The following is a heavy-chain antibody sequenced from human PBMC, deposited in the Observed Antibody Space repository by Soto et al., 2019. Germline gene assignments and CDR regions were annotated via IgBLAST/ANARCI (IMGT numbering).Heavy chain of an antibody. CDR1: GFTFSSYA. J-gene: IGHJ4*02. CDR2: ISGSGGST. D-gene: IGHD5-18*01. V-gene: IGHV3-23*01. Sequence: GGSLRLSCAASGFTFSSYAMSWVRQAPGKGLEWVSAISGSGGSTYYADSVKGRFTISRDNSKNTLYLQMNSLRAEDTAVYYCASSGYSYGYSIGYFDYWGQGTLVTVSS. CDR3: ASSGYSYGYSIGYFDY.